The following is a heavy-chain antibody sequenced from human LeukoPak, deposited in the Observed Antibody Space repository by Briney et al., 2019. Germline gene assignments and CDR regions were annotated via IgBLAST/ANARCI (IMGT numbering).Heavy chain of an antibody. D-gene: IGHD3-22*01. J-gene: IGHJ2*01. CDR1: GGSISSSDW. V-gene: IGHV4-4*02. CDR3: ARVNKGYYDSSGHFDL. CDR2: ISHSGST. Sequence: SETLSLTCAVSGGSISSSDWWSWVRQPPGKGLEWIGEISHSGSTNYNPSLRGRLRMSVDKSKNQSSLNLSSVTAADTAVYYCARVNKGYYDSSGHFDLWGRGTLVTVSS.